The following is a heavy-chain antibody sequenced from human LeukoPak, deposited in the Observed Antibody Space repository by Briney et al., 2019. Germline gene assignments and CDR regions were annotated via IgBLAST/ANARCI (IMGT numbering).Heavy chain of an antibody. Sequence: SETLSLTCTVSGGSISSYYWSWIRQPPGKGLEWIGYIYYSGSTNYNPSLKSRVTISVDTSKNQFSLKLSSVTAADTVVYYCARDNAKYDYVWGSYPRWFDPWGQGTLVTVSS. CDR1: GGSISSYY. V-gene: IGHV4-59*01. J-gene: IGHJ5*02. CDR2: IYYSGST. D-gene: IGHD3-16*02. CDR3: ARDNAKYDYVWGSYPRWFDP.